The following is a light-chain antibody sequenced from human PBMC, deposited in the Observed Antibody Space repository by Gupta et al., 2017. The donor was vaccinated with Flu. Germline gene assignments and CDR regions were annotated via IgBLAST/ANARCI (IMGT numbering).Light chain of an antibody. Sequence: QSVLTQPPSVSAAPGQRVTISCTGSTSNMTSNDVHWYQQLPGTAPKVVIYENNKRPSGIPDRFSGSKSGTSATLAITGLQAGDEADYYCRTWDASHYVFGGGTKVTVL. CDR3: RTWDASHYV. CDR1: TSNMTSND. V-gene: IGLV1-51*02. J-gene: IGLJ1*01. CDR2: ENN.